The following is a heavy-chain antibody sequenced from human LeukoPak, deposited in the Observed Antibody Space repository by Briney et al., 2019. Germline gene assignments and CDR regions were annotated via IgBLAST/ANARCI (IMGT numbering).Heavy chain of an antibody. CDR3: ARDPGYNPFYFDY. CDR1: GFTFSSYS. Sequence: GGSLRLSXAASGFTFSSYSMNWVRQAPGKGLEWVSSISSSSSYIYYADSVKGRFTISRDNAKNSLYLQMNSLRAEDTAVYYCARDPGYNPFYFDYWGQGTLVTVSS. D-gene: IGHD5-24*01. V-gene: IGHV3-21*01. J-gene: IGHJ4*02. CDR2: ISSSSSYI.